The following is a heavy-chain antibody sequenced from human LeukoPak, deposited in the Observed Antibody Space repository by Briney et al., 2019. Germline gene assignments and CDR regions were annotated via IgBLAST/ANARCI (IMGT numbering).Heavy chain of an antibody. Sequence: TSETLSLTCAVYGGSFSGYYWSWIRQPPGKGLEWIGEINRSGTTNYNPSLKTRVTISVDTSKNQFSLKLSSVTAADTAVYYCAREAAGTLSPIFDYWGQGTLVTVSS. D-gene: IGHD6-13*01. J-gene: IGHJ4*02. CDR1: GGSFSGYY. V-gene: IGHV4-34*01. CDR2: INRSGTT. CDR3: AREAAGTLSPIFDY.